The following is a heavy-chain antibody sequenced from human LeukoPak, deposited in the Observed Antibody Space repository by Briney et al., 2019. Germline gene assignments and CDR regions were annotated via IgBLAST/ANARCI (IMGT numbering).Heavy chain of an antibody. J-gene: IGHJ6*04. Sequence: GGSLRLSRAASGFMFTTYWMSWVRQAPGKGLEWVANINQDGSEKYYVDSLKGRFTISRDNAKNSLYLQMNSLRAEDTAVYCCAELGITMIGGVWGKGTTVTISS. CDR2: INQDGSEK. CDR3: AELGITMIGGV. D-gene: IGHD3-10*02. CDR1: GFMFTTYW. V-gene: IGHV3-7*01.